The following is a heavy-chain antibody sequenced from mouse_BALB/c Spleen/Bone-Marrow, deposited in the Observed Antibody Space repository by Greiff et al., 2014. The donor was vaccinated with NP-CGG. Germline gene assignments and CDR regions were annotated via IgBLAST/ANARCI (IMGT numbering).Heavy chain of an antibody. D-gene: IGHD2-4*01. CDR3: AMITTGAWFAY. Sequence: VQLQQSGAELVKPGASVKLSCTASGFNIKDTYLHWVKQRPEQGLEWIGRIDPANGNTKYDPKFQGKATITADTSSNTAYLQLSSLTSEDTAVYNCAMITTGAWFAYWGQGTLVTVSA. CDR2: IDPANGNT. V-gene: IGHV14-3*02. J-gene: IGHJ3*01. CDR1: GFNIKDTY.